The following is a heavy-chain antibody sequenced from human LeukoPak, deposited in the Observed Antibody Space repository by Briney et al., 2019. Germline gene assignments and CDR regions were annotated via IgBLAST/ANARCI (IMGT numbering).Heavy chain of an antibody. Sequence: SETLSLTCTVSGGSISSYYWSWIRQPPGKGLEWIGYIYYSGSTYYNPSLKSRVTISVDTSKNQFSLKLSSVTAADTAVYYCARHCSSTSCPHPHAFDIWGQGTMVTVSS. V-gene: IGHV4-59*04. J-gene: IGHJ3*02. CDR3: ARHCSSTSCPHPHAFDI. CDR2: IYYSGST. CDR1: GGSISSYY. D-gene: IGHD2-2*01.